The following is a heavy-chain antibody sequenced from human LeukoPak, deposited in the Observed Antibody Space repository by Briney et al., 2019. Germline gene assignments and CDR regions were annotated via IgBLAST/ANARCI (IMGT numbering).Heavy chain of an antibody. CDR1: GFTFSSYW. V-gene: IGHV3-7*01. CDR3: AREVLWLTGSGILDY. Sequence: GGPLRLSCAASGFTFSSYWMSWVRQAPGKGLEWVATVKLDGSEKYYVDSVKGRFTISGDNAKNSLYLQMNSLRAEDTAVYYCAREVLWLTGSGILDYWGQGTLVTVSS. D-gene: IGHD7-27*01. J-gene: IGHJ4*02. CDR2: VKLDGSEK.